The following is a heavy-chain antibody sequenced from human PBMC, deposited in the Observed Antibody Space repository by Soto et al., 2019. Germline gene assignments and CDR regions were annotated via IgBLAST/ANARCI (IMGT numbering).Heavy chain of an antibody. Sequence: PGGSLRLSCAASGFPFSSYDMNWVRQATGKGLEWVSAIGTAGDTYYPGSVKGRFTISRENAKNSLYLQMNSLRAGDTAVYYCARVRFGEFDYWGQGTLVTVSS. D-gene: IGHD3-10*01. CDR1: GFPFSSYD. V-gene: IGHV3-13*04. J-gene: IGHJ4*02. CDR3: ARVRFGEFDY. CDR2: IGTAGDT.